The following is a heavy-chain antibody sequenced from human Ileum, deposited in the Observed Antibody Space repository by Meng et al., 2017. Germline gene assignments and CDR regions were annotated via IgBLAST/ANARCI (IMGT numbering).Heavy chain of an antibody. J-gene: IGHJ4*02. CDR2: IYYSGST. D-gene: IGHD4/OR15-4a*01. CDR1: GVSVSSGPYY. V-gene: IGHV4-61*01. CDR3: SRGVMTIADD. Sequence: QVQLQESGPGRVKPSETLSLTCTVSGVSVSSGPYYWTWIRQPPGKGLEWVGYIYYSGSTNYSPSLKSRVTISVDTSKNQFSLKLNSVTAADTAVYYCSRGVMTIADDWGQGTLVTVSS.